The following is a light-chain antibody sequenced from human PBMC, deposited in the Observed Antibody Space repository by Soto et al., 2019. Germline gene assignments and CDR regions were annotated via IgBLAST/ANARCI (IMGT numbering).Light chain of an antibody. Sequence: QSVLTQPPSVSGAPGERVTISCTGSSSDIGAGYRVRWYQQVPGTAPKLLIYDNTNRPSGVSVRFSGSKSGTSASLAISGLQAEDDADYYCQSFDKYLSAVVFGGGTKFTVL. CDR3: QSFDKYLSAVV. V-gene: IGLV1-40*01. CDR1: SSDIGAGYR. J-gene: IGLJ2*01. CDR2: DNT.